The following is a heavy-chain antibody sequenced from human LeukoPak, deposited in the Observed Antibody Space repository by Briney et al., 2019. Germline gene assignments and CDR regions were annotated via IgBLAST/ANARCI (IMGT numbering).Heavy chain of an antibody. J-gene: IGHJ4*02. Sequence: TSSETLSLTCTVSGGSISSYYWSWIRQPPGKGLEWIGYIYYSGSTSYNPSLKSRVTISVDTSKNQFSLKLTSVTAADTAVYYCARHIRRFLTPSHFDYWGQGTLVTVSS. CDR2: IYYSGST. V-gene: IGHV4-59*08. CDR3: ARHIRRFLTPSHFDY. CDR1: GGSISSYY. D-gene: IGHD3-3*01.